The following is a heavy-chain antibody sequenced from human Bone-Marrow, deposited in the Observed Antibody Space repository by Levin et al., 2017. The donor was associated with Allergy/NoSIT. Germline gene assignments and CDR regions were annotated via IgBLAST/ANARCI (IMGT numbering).Heavy chain of an antibody. Sequence: GGSLRLSCAASGFTFSSYWMHWVRQAPGKGLVWVSRINSDGSSTSYADSVKGRFTISRDNAKNTLYLQMNSLRAEDTAVYYCATGAGWANWYFDLWGRGTLVTVSS. CDR3: ATGAGWANWYFDL. CDR2: INSDGSST. D-gene: IGHD6-19*01. V-gene: IGHV3-74*01. J-gene: IGHJ2*01. CDR1: GFTFSSYW.